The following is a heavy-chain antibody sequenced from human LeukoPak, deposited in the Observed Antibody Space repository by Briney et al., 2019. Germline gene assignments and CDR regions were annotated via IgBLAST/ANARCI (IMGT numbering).Heavy chain of an antibody. CDR3: AKDGRYFDWFDFDY. CDR2: ISGSGGST. V-gene: IGHV3-23*01. D-gene: IGHD3-9*01. Sequence: PGGSLRLSCAASGFTFSSYGMSWVRQAPGKGLEWVSAISGSGGSTYYADSVKGRFTISRDNSKNTLYLQMNSLRAEDTAVYYCAKDGRYFDWFDFDYWGQGTLVTFSS. CDR1: GFTFSSYG. J-gene: IGHJ4*02.